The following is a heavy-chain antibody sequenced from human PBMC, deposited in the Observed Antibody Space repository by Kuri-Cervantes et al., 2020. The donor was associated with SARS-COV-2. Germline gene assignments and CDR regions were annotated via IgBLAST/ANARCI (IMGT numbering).Heavy chain of an antibody. J-gene: IGHJ4*02. CDR1: GYSISSGYY. V-gene: IGHV4-38-2*01. CDR2: IYHSGST. D-gene: IGHD5-12*01. Sequence: SETLSLTCAVSGYSISSGYYWGWIRQPPGKGLEWIGSIYHSGSTYYNPSLKSRVTISVDTSKNQFSLKLSSVTAADTAVYYCARAYRSGYLGFWGQGTLVTGSS. CDR3: ARAYRSGYLGF.